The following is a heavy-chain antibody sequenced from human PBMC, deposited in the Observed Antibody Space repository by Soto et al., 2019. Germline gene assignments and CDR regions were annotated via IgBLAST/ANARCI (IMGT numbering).Heavy chain of an antibody. CDR3: ERARGQWLVTTEYDC. V-gene: IGHV1-18*01. D-gene: IGHD6-19*01. Sequence: QVQLVQSGAEVKKPGASVKVSCKASGYTFSSYGISWVRQAPGQGLEWMGWISGYNGNTDYAQNLQGRVTMTPDTFTSTADMVLRSLRSDDTAVYSCERARGQWLVTTEYDCWGQGTLVTVSS. CDR2: ISGYNGNT. CDR1: GYTFSSYG. J-gene: IGHJ4*02.